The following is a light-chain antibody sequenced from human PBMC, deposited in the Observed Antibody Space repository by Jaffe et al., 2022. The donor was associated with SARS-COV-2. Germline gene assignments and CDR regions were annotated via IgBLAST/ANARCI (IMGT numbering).Light chain of an antibody. CDR3: QHKWT. J-gene: IGKJ1*01. V-gene: IGKV1-5*03. Sequence: DIQMTQSPSTLSASVGDSVTITCRASQSLSEWLAWYQQKPGTAPKLLIYKASTLQSGVPSRFSGSGFGTEFTLTISSLQPDDFATYYCQHKWTFGQGTKVEIK. CDR2: KAS. CDR1: QSLSEW.